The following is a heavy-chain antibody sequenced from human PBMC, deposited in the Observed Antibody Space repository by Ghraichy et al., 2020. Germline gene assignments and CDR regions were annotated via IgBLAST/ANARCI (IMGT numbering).Heavy chain of an antibody. D-gene: IGHD2-8*01. CDR2: ISSSGITI. CDR3: ARVYVTLYGMDV. V-gene: IGHV3-11*01. Sequence: GGSLRLSCAASGFRFSDYYMSWIRQAPGKGLEWVSYISSSGITIYYADSVKGRFTSSRDYAKKTLYLQMNSLRAEDTAVYFCARVYVTLYGMDVWGQGTTVTVSS. J-gene: IGHJ6*02. CDR1: GFRFSDYY.